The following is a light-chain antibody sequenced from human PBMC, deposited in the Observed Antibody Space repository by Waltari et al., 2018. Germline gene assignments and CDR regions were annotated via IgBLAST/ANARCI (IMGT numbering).Light chain of an antibody. CDR1: SLRTSY. J-gene: IGLJ3*02. Sequence: SSELTQDPAVSVALGQTVRFTCQGDSLRTSYASWYQLKPGQAPVVVIYGKDKRPSGIPDRFSGYSSGTSSSLTITGAQAEDEADYYCSSRNGRANEVVFAGGTKVTVL. CDR2: GKD. CDR3: SSRNGRANEVV. V-gene: IGLV3-19*01.